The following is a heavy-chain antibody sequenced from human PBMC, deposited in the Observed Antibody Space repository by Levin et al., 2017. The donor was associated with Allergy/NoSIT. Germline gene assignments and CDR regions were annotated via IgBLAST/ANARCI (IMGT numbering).Heavy chain of an antibody. CDR3: ARGGERYSTWNEDHLDY. CDR2: INYDGSGT. CDR1: GFIFSSYW. Sequence: PGGSLRLSCPASGFIFSSYWMHWVRQVPGRGLVWLARINYDGSGTTYAGSVKGRFTVSRDNAKNMLLLQMNSLRVEDTAVYYCARGGERYSTWNEDHLDYWGQGTLVTVSS. D-gene: IGHD1-1*01. V-gene: IGHV3-74*01. J-gene: IGHJ4*02.